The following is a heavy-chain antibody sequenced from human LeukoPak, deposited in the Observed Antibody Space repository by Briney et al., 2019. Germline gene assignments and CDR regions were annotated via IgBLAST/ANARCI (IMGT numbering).Heavy chain of an antibody. D-gene: IGHD6-19*01. V-gene: IGHV3-33*01. CDR3: ARLGSGWAIDY. CDR1: GFTFSSYG. Sequence: GGSLRLSCAASGFTFSSYGILWVRQAPGKGLEWVAVIWYDGSNKYYADSVKGRFTISRDQTKNTGYLQMNSLRADDTAVYYCARLGSGWAIDYWGQGTLVTVSS. J-gene: IGHJ4*02. CDR2: IWYDGSNK.